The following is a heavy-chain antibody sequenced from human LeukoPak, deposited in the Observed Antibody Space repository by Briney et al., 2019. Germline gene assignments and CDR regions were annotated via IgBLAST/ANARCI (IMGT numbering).Heavy chain of an antibody. CDR3: ARTTRPVYSYGYDFSFWFDP. D-gene: IGHD5-18*01. V-gene: IGHV3-7*01. Sequence: PGGSLRLSCAASGFTFSSYWMSWVRQAPGKGLEWVAYIKQDGSEKYYVDSVKGRFTISRDNAKNSLYLQMNSLRAEDTAVYYCARTTRPVYSYGYDFSFWFDPWGQGTLVTVSS. CDR1: GFTFSSYW. J-gene: IGHJ5*02. CDR2: IKQDGSEK.